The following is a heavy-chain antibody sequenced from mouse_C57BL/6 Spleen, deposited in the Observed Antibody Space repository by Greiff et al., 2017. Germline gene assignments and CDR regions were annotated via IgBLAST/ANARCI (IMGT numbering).Heavy chain of an antibody. D-gene: IGHD1-1*01. V-gene: IGHV3-6*01. CDR3: ARESIYYYGSSYLSYWYFDV. Sequence: EVKLQESGPGLVKPSQSLSLTCSVTGYSITSGYYWNWIRQFPGNKLEWMGYISYDGSNNYNPSLKNRISITRDTSKNQFFLKLNSVTTEDTATXYCARESIYYYGSSYLSYWYFDVWGTGTTVTVSS. CDR2: ISYDGSN. J-gene: IGHJ1*03. CDR1: GYSITSGYY.